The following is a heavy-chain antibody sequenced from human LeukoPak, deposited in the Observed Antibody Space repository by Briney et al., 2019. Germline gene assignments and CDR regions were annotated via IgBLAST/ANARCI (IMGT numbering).Heavy chain of an antibody. CDR1: GFSFTNAW. CDR2: IKSKTDGGAA. D-gene: IGHD4-17*01. J-gene: IGHJ4*01. Sequence: GGSLRLSCAASGFSFTNAWMSWVRQPPGKGLEWVGRIKSKTDGGAADYAAPVKGRFSISRDDSKNTLYLQMNSLKTEDTAVYYCATDPGDYEDYWGQGTLVTVSS. V-gene: IGHV3-15*01. CDR3: ATDPGDYEDY.